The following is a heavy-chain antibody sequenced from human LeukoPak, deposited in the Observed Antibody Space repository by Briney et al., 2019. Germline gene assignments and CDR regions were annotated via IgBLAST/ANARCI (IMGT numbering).Heavy chain of an antibody. CDR1: GYSISSGYY. J-gene: IGHJ4*02. CDR2: IYHSGST. V-gene: IGHV4-38-2*02. Sequence: SETLSLTCTVSGYSISSGYYWGWIRQPPGKGLEWIGSIYHSGSTYYNPSLKSRVTISVDTSKNQFSLKLSSVTAADTAVYYCARRAVAGTWGYRGQGTLVTVSS. D-gene: IGHD6-19*01. CDR3: ARRAVAGTWGY.